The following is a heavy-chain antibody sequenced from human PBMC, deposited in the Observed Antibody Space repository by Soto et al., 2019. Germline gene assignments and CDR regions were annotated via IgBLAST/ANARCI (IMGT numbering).Heavy chain of an antibody. Sequence: EVQLVESGGGLVKPGGSLRLSCAASGFTFSSYSMNWVRHAPGKGLEWVSSISSSSSYIYYADSVKGRFTISRDNAKNSLYLQMNSLRAEDTAVYYCARAAAGSGYGMDVWGQGTTVTVSS. CDR1: GFTFSSYS. CDR3: ARAAAGSGYGMDV. D-gene: IGHD6-13*01. J-gene: IGHJ6*02. V-gene: IGHV3-21*01. CDR2: ISSSSSYI.